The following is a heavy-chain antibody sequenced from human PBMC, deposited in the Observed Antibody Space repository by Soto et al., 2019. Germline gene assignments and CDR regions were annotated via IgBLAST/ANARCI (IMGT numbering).Heavy chain of an antibody. J-gene: IGHJ6*02. Sequence: SVKVSCKASGGTFSSYAISWVRQAPGQGLEWMGGIIPIFGTANYAQKFQGRVTITADESTSTAYMELSSLRSEDTAVYYCARRITIFGVVIANEYYYGMDVWGQGTTVTVSS. D-gene: IGHD3-3*01. CDR2: IIPIFGTA. CDR3: ARRITIFGVVIANEYYYGMDV. V-gene: IGHV1-69*13. CDR1: GGTFSSYA.